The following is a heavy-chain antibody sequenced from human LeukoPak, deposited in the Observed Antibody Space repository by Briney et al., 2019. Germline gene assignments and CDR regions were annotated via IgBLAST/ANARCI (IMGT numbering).Heavy chain of an antibody. D-gene: IGHD3-10*01. CDR2: ISGSGGRT. J-gene: IGHJ6*02. Sequence: GGSLRLSCAASGFTFTSYATSCVRQAPGKGLEWVSAISGSGGRTYYADSVKGRFSNYRDNSKNTLYLQMNRLRAEDTAVYYCAKLPPTVRGGSYYSYGMDVWGQGTTVTVSS. CDR3: AKLPPTVRGGSYYSYGMDV. CDR1: GFTFTSYA. V-gene: IGHV3-23*01.